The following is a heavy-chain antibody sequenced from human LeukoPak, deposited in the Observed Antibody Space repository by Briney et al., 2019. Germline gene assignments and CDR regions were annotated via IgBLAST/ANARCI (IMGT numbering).Heavy chain of an antibody. CDR1: GGSFSGYY. CDR2: INHSGST. J-gene: IGHJ6*03. CDR3: ARGRTVTTLSYYYYYYMDV. D-gene: IGHD4-17*01. Sequence: SETLSLTCAVYGGSFSGYYWSWIRQPPGKGLEWIGEINHSGSTNYNPSLKSRVTISVDTSKNQFSLKLSSVTAADTAAYYCARGRTVTTLSYYYYYYMDVWGKGTTVTVSS. V-gene: IGHV4-34*01.